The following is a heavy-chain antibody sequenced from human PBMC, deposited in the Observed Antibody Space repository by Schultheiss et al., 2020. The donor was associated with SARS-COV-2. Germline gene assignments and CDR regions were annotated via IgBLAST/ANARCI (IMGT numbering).Heavy chain of an antibody. Sequence: SETLSLTCTVSGGSIRSGTYCWSWVRQPAGQGLEWIGRIYTSGSTNYNPSLKSRVTMSVDTSKNQFSLKLSSVTAEDTAVYYFARGEGYSGYETRELYYYYGMDVWGQGTTVTVSS. J-gene: IGHJ6*02. V-gene: IGHV4-61*02. D-gene: IGHD5-12*01. CDR1: GGSIRSGTYC. CDR3: ARGEGYSGYETRELYYYYGMDV. CDR2: IYTSGST.